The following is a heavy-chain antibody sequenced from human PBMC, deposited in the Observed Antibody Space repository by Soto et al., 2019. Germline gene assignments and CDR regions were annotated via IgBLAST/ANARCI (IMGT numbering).Heavy chain of an antibody. CDR3: ARDSVYYGDYELNYFDY. V-gene: IGHV3-11*05. D-gene: IGHD4-17*01. J-gene: IGHJ4*02. CDR2: ISSSGSYT. CDR1: GFIFSDYY. Sequence: QVQLVESGGGLVKPGGSLRLSCAASGFIFSDYYMSWIRQAPGKGLEWVSYISSSGSYTNYADSVKGRFTISRDNAKNSLDLQMNSLRAEDTAVYYCARDSVYYGDYELNYFDYWGQGTLVTVSS.